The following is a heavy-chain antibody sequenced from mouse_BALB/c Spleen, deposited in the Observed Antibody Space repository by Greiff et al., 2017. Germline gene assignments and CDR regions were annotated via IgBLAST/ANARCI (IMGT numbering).Heavy chain of an antibody. CDR2: ISDGGSYT. CDR3: ARDREYGDAMDY. D-gene: IGHD5-1*01. V-gene: IGHV5-4*02. J-gene: IGHJ4*01. CDR1: GFTFSDYY. Sequence: EVQLVESGGGLVKPGGSLKLSCAASGFTFSDYYMYWVRQTPEKRLEWVATISDGGSYTYYPDSVKGRFTISRDNAKNNLYLQMSSLKSEDTAMYYCARDREYGDAMDYGGQGTSVTVSS.